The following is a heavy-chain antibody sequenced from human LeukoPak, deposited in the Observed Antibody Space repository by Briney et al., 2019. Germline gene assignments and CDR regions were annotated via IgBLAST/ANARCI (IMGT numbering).Heavy chain of an antibody. D-gene: IGHD1-1*01. Sequence: SETLSLTCAVYGGSFSAYYWSWIRQPPGKGLEWIGEINHSGSTNYNPSLKSRVTISVDTSKNQFSLKLSSVTAADTAVYYCARDNPGTGVFDYWGQGTLVTVSS. CDR2: INHSGST. CDR1: GGSFSAYY. J-gene: IGHJ4*02. V-gene: IGHV4-34*01. CDR3: ARDNPGTGVFDY.